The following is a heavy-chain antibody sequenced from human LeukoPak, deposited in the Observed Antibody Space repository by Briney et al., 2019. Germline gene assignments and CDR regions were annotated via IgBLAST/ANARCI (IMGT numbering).Heavy chain of an antibody. V-gene: IGHV3-33*06. CDR2: IWYDGSKK. CDR3: AKGNSGSYYDAFDI. CDR1: GFTFSSYA. J-gene: IGHJ3*02. D-gene: IGHD1-26*01. Sequence: GGSLRLSCAASGFTFSSYAMHWVRQAPGKGLEWVALIWYDGSKKYYADSVKGRFTISRDNSKNTLYLQMNSLRAEDTAVYYCAKGNSGSYYDAFDIWGQVTMVTVSS.